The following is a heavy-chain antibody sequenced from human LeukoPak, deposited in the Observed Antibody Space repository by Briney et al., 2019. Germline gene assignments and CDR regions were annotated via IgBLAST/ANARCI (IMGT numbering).Heavy chain of an antibody. CDR3: ARDLSLWGSPGYYFDY. CDR1: GFTFSSYS. CDR2: ISSSSSYI. Sequence: GGSLRLSCAASGFTFSSYSMNWVRQAPGKGLEWVSSISSSSSYIYYADSVKGRFTISRDNAKNSLYLQMNSLRAEDTAVYYCARDLSLWGSPGYYFDYWGQGTLVTVSS. J-gene: IGHJ4*02. V-gene: IGHV3-21*01. D-gene: IGHD3-16*01.